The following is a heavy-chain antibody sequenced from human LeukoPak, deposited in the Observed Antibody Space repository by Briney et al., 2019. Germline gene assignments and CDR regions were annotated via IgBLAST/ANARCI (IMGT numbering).Heavy chain of an antibody. CDR1: GYTFTSYD. J-gene: IGHJ3*02. D-gene: IGHD1-26*01. V-gene: IGHV1-8*01. Sequence: GASVKVSCKASGYTFTSYDINWVRQATGQGLEWMGWMNPNSGNTGYAQKFQGRVTMTRNTSISTAYMELSSLRSEDTAVYYCARVRPDKEVGATGAFDIWGQGTMVTVSS. CDR2: MNPNSGNT. CDR3: ARVRPDKEVGATGAFDI.